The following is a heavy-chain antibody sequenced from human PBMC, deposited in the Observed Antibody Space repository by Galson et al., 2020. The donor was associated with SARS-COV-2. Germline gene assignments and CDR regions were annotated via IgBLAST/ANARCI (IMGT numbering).Heavy chain of an antibody. D-gene: IGHD3-3*01. CDR1: RGSISGFY. CDR3: PGVYDFWNGYPCCIGS. CDR2: ISDSGST. V-gene: IGHV4-59*01. Sequence: ETSETLSLTCTVSRGSISGFYWNWIRQPPGKGLEWIGYISDSGSTNYNPSLTSRLTISVDMSRNQFSQKLTSVTAADTAVSYCPGVYDFWNGYPCCIGSWGQGNLVTVSS. J-gene: IGHJ4*02.